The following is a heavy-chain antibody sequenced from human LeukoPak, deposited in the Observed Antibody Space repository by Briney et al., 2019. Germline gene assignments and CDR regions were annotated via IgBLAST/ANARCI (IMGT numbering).Heavy chain of an antibody. V-gene: IGHV1-8*01. CDR1: GYTFTSYD. J-gene: IGHJ4*02. CDR3: ARGNVLRFLEWLLEFSGLGY. Sequence: ASVKVSCKASGYTFTSYDINWVRQATGQGPEWMGWMNPNSGNTGYAQKFQGRVTMTRNTSISTAYMELSSLRSEDTAVYYCARGNVLRFLEWLLEFSGLGYWGQGTLVTVSS. D-gene: IGHD3-3*01. CDR2: MNPNSGNT.